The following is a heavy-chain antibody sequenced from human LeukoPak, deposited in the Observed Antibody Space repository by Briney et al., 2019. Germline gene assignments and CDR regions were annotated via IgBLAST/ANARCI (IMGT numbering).Heavy chain of an antibody. V-gene: IGHV3-21*01. J-gene: IGHJ4*02. CDR1: GFTFSSYS. CDR2: ISRSSSYI. D-gene: IGHD3-3*01. CDR3: ARVGIFGVVTLFDY. Sequence: GGSLRLSCAASGFTFSSYSMNWVRQAPGKGLEWVSSISRSSSYIYYADSVKGRFTISRDNAKNSLYLQMNSLRAEDTAVYYCARVGIFGVVTLFDYWGQGTLVTVSS.